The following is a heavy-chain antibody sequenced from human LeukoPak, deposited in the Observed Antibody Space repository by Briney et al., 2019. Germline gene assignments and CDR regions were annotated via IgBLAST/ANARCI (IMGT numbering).Heavy chain of an antibody. J-gene: IGHJ4*02. CDR3: AKAGPPLDYGDYFDY. Sequence: GRSLRLSCAASGFTFDDYAMHWVRRAPGKGLEWVSGISWNSGSIGYADSVKGRFTISRDNAKNSLYLQMNSLRAEDMALYYCAKAGPPLDYGDYFDYWGQGTLVTVSS. CDR1: GFTFDDYA. D-gene: IGHD4-17*01. V-gene: IGHV3-9*03. CDR2: ISWNSGSI.